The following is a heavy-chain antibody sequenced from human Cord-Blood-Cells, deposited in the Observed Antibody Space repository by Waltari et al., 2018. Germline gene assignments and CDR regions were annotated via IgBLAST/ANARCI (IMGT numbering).Heavy chain of an antibody. CDR1: GGTLSSYA. D-gene: IGHD3-22*01. Sequence: QVQLVQSGAEVKKTGSSVKVSCKATGGTLSSYALSWVRQAPGQGLEWMGGIIPIFGTANYAQKFQGRVTITADESTSTAYMELSSLRSEDTAVYYCARHPYYYDSSGYYYEDYWGQGTLVTVSS. J-gene: IGHJ4*02. CDR3: ARHPYYYDSSGYYYEDY. V-gene: IGHV1-69*01. CDR2: IIPIFGTA.